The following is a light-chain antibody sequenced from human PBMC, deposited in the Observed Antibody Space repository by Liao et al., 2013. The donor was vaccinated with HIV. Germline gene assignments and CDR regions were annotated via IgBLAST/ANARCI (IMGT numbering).Light chain of an antibody. Sequence: SYELTQPPSVSVAPGKTARITCGGNNIGSKSVHWYQQKPGQAPVLVIFYDSDRPSGIPERFSGSNSGNTATTATLTISRVEAGDEADYYCQVWDSSSDHVVFGGGTKLTVL. V-gene: IGLV3-21*04. CDR1: NIGSKS. J-gene: IGLJ2*01. CDR3: QVWDSSSDHVV. CDR2: YDS.